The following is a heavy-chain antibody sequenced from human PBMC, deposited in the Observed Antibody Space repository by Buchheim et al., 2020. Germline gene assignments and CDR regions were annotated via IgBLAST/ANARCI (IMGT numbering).Heavy chain of an antibody. J-gene: IGHJ4*02. CDR1: GGSVRNFY. CDR2: IYASVNT. D-gene: IGHD3-22*01. CDR3: ASAHYYDVTGYYSYDFDY. Sequence: QVRLQESGPGLVKPSETLSLTCTVSGGSVRNFYWNWIRQPAGKGLEWIGRIYASVNTNYNPSLKSRVSISVDTPKNQFSLKLNSVTAADSAVYYCASAHYYDVTGYYSYDFDYWGQGT. V-gene: IGHV4-4*07.